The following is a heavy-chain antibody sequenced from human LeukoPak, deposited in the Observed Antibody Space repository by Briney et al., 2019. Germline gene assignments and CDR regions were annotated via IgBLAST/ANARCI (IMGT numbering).Heavy chain of an antibody. CDR3: AKDRVLAYYDSSVYSYFDC. Sequence: GGSLRLSCAASGFTFTSYAMSWVRQAPGKGLEWVSAITGSGSNTDYADSVKGRFTISRDNSKNTLYLQMNSLRAEDSAVYYCAKDRVLAYYDSSVYSYFDCWGQGTLVTVSS. CDR1: GFTFTSYA. CDR2: ITGSGSNT. D-gene: IGHD3-22*01. J-gene: IGHJ4*02. V-gene: IGHV3-23*01.